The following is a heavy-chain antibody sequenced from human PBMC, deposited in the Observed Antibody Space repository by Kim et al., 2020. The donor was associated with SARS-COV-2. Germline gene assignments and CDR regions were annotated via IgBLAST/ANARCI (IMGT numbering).Heavy chain of an antibody. V-gene: IGHV1-18*01. Sequence: ASVKVSCKASGHTFTTYGISWVRQAPGQGLELMGWISTSNGDATYAQNLQDRVTMTTDTSTNTAYMELRSLTSDDTAVYYCARGPGDYSHYFDYWGQGTLVTVSS. CDR2: ISTSNGDA. D-gene: IGHD4-17*01. CDR1: GHTFTTYG. J-gene: IGHJ4*02. CDR3: ARGPGDYSHYFDY.